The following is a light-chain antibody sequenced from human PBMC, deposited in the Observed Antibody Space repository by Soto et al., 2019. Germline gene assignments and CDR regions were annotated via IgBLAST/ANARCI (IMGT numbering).Light chain of an antibody. CDR1: QSVSSN. CDR3: QQYNNSPYT. CDR2: GAS. V-gene: IGKV3-15*01. Sequence: EIVMTQSPATLSVSPGERATLSCRASQSVSSNLAWYQQKPGQAPRLLIYGASTRATGIPARFSGSRSGTEFTLTISSLQSEEFAVYYCQQYNNSPYTFGQGTKLEIK. J-gene: IGKJ2*01.